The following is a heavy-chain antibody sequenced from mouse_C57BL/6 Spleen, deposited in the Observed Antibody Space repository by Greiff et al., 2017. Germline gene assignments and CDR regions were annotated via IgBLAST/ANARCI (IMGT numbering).Heavy chain of an antibody. CDR2: IYPRDGST. Sequence: QVQLQQSDAELVKPGASVKLSCKVSGYTFTDHTIPWMKQRPEQGLEWIGYIYPRDGSTKYTEKFKGKATLTADKSSSTAYMQLNSLTSEDSAVYFWARDPYCYGSSYYYARDYWGQGTSVTVSS. D-gene: IGHD1-1*01. CDR3: ARDPYCYGSSYYYARDY. J-gene: IGHJ4*01. V-gene: IGHV1-78*01. CDR1: GYTFTDHT.